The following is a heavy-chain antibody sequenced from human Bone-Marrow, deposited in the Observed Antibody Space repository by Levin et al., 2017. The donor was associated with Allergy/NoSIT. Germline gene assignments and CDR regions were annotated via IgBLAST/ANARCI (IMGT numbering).Heavy chain of an antibody. V-gene: IGHV5-51*01. Sequence: HGESLKISCKASGYKFTTYWIGWVRQMPGKGLEWMGIIWPGDSDTRYSPSFEGQVTISVDKSISTAYLQWSSLKASDTATYYCARQGVDTGMGVMVVAAIGYWGQGTQVTVSS. CDR1: GYKFTTYW. D-gene: IGHD2-15*01. CDR2: IWPGDSDT. CDR3: ARQGVDTGMGVMVVAAIGY. J-gene: IGHJ4*02.